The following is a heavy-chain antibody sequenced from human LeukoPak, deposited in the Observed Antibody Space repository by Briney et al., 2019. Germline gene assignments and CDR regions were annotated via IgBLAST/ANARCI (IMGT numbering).Heavy chain of an antibody. D-gene: IGHD2/OR15-2a*01. V-gene: IGHV1-18*01. CDR1: GYTFTSHG. CDR3: ARGVRTISMNPMDV. CDR2: ISAYNGNT. J-gene: IGHJ6*02. Sequence: ASVKVSCKASGYTFTSHGISWVRQAPGQGLEWMGWISAYNGNTNYAQKLQGRVTMTTDTSTSTAYMELRSLRSDDTAVYYCARGVRTISMNPMDVWGQGTTVTVSS.